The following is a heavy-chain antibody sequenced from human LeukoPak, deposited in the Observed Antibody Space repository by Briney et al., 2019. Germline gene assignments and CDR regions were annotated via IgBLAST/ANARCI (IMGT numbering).Heavy chain of an antibody. D-gene: IGHD3/OR15-3a*01. CDR2: ISSSSSYI. Sequence: GGSLRLSCAASGFTFSSYSMNWVRQAPGKGLEWVSSISSSSSYIYYADSVKGRFTISRDNAKNSLYLQMNSLRAEDTAVYYCARDLGSDWEWGRYYFDYWGQGTLVTVSS. V-gene: IGHV3-21*01. CDR3: ARDLGSDWEWGRYYFDY. J-gene: IGHJ4*02. CDR1: GFTFSSYS.